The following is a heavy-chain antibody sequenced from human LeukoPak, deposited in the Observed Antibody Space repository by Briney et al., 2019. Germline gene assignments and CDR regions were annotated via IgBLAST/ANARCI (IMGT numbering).Heavy chain of an antibody. V-gene: IGHV1-2*02. CDR2: IYPKSGGT. J-gene: IGHJ5*02. D-gene: IGHD3-9*01. CDR3: ARVSTSGYRDWLDP. CDR1: GYTFTGYY. Sequence: ASVKVSCKASGYTFTGYYMHWVRQAPGQGLEWMGWIYPKSGGTNSAQKFQGRVTTTRDTSISTAYMELSRLKFDDTAVYYCARVSTSGYRDWLDPWGQGTLVTVSS.